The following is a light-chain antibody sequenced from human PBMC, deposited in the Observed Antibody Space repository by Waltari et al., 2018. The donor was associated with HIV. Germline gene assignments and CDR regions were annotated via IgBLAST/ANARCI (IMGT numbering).Light chain of an antibody. CDR1: QTVNNNF. V-gene: IGKV3-20*01. CDR3: QYFTSTPTYT. J-gene: IGKJ2*01. Sequence: QSPGTLSLSPGERVSLSCRANQTVNNNFLTWYQQKPGQAPRLLIYGASNRATDIPDRFSGFGSGTDFTLFISTLDPEDSALYFCQYFTSTPTYTFGQGTKLEIK. CDR2: GAS.